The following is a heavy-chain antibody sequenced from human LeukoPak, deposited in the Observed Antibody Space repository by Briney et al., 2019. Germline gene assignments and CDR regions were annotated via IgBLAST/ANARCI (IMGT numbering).Heavy chain of an antibody. Sequence: GGSLRLSCAASGFTFSSYAMHWVRQAPGKGLEWISYISSSGSTIYYADSVKGRFTISRDNAKNSLYLQMNSLRAEDTAIYYCASRPYGFLGPFDYWGQGTLVTVSS. D-gene: IGHD3/OR15-3a*01. J-gene: IGHJ4*02. CDR2: ISSSGSTI. CDR1: GFTFSSYA. V-gene: IGHV3-48*03. CDR3: ASRPYGFLGPFDY.